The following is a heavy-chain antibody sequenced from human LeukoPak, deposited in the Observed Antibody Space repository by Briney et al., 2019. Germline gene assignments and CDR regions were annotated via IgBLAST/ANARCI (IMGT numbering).Heavy chain of an antibody. V-gene: IGHV4-59*01. CDR2: IYYSGST. Sequence: SETLSLTCTVSGGSISSYYWSWIRQPPGKGLEWIGYIYYSGSTNYNPSLKSRVTISVDASKNQFSLKLSSVTAADTAVYYCARAYCARATCYTWFDSWGQGTLVTVSS. D-gene: IGHD2-21*01. CDR3: ARAYCARATCYTWFDS. CDR1: GGSISSYY. J-gene: IGHJ5*01.